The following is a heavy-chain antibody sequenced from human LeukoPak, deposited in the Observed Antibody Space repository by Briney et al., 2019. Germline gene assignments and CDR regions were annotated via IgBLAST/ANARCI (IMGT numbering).Heavy chain of an antibody. V-gene: IGHV1-46*01. CDR1: GYTFTSYY. D-gene: IGHD2-15*01. Sequence: ASVKVSCKASGYTFTSYYMHWVRQAPGQGLEWMGIINPSGGSTSYAQKFQGRVTMTRDTSTSTVYMELSSLRSEGTAVYYCARDSPRSGPSYYFDYWGQGTLVTVSS. CDR3: ARDSPRSGPSYYFDY. CDR2: INPSGGST. J-gene: IGHJ4*02.